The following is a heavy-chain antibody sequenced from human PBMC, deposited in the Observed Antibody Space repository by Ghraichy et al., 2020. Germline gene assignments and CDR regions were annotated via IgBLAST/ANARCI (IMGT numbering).Heavy chain of an antibody. CDR1: GGSISRYY. J-gene: IGHJ3*02. V-gene: IGHV4-59*08. CDR3: VRRITMIVGDAFDI. Sequence: SETLSLTCTVSGGSISRYYWSWIRQPPGKGLEWIGYIYYSGSTNYNPSLKSRVTISVDTSKNQFSLKLSSVTAADTAVYYCVRRITMIVGDAFDIWGQGTMVIVSS. D-gene: IGHD3-22*01. CDR2: IYYSGST.